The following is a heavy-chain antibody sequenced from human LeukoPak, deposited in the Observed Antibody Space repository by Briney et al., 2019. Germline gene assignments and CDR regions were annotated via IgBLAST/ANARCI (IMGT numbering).Heavy chain of an antibody. CDR2: IYPGDSDT. D-gene: IGHD2-15*01. Sequence: GESLKISCKGSGYRFMSYWIGWVRQMPGKGLEWMGIIYPGDSDTRYSPSFQGQVSISADKSISTAYLQWSSLKASDTAMYYCARLRFGSGGREAFDYWGQGTLVTVSS. V-gene: IGHV5-51*01. CDR3: ARLRFGSGGREAFDY. CDR1: GYRFMSYW. J-gene: IGHJ4*02.